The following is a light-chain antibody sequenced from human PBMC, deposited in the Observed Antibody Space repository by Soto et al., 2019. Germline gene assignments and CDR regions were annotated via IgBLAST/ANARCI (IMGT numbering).Light chain of an antibody. CDR3: QQYNSNPLT. CDR2: KAS. CDR1: QSVSSW. J-gene: IGKJ4*01. Sequence: DIQMTQSPSTLSASVGDRVIITCRASQSVSSWLAWYQQKPGKVPKLLIYKASTLESGVPSRFSGSGSGTEFTLTISSLQPDDFATYYCQQYNSNPLTFGGGTKVEIK. V-gene: IGKV1-5*03.